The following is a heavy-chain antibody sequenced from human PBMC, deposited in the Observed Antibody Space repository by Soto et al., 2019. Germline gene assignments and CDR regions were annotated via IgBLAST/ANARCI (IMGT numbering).Heavy chain of an antibody. Sequence: SLRLSCAASGFTFSSYSMNWVRQAPGKGLEWVSYISSSSSTIYYADSVKGRFTISRDNAKNSLYLQMNSLRDEDTAVYYCARVGVGAYCGGDCYLDYWGQGTLVTVPS. D-gene: IGHD2-21*02. CDR3: ARVGVGAYCGGDCYLDY. J-gene: IGHJ4*02. CDR2: ISSSSSTI. V-gene: IGHV3-48*02. CDR1: GFTFSSYS.